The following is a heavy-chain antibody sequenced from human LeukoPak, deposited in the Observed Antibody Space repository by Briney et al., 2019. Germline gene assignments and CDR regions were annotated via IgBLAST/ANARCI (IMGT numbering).Heavy chain of an antibody. V-gene: IGHV3-33*01. Sequence: PGRSLRLSCAASGFTFNIYAMDWVRQAPGQGLEWVAIIYYDGSVKYYADSVKGRFTISRDSSKNAVYLRMNSLRADDTAVYYCARGGGVEAAMALDYWGQGTLVAVSS. D-gene: IGHD5-18*01. CDR3: ARGGGVEAAMALDY. CDR2: IYYDGSVK. J-gene: IGHJ4*02. CDR1: GFTFNIYA.